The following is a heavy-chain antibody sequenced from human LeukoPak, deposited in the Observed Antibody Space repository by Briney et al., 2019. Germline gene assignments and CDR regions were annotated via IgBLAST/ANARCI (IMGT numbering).Heavy chain of an antibody. D-gene: IGHD3/OR15-3a*01. CDR1: GGSISSYY. J-gene: IGHJ4*02. V-gene: IGHV4-4*07. CDR3: SGTGETDY. CDR2: LHTSGST. Sequence: SETLSLTCTASGGSISSYYWSWIRQPAGEGLEWIGRLHTSGSTHYNPSLKSRVTMSVDTSKNQFSLKLSSVTAADTAVYYCSGTGETDYWGQGTLVTVSS.